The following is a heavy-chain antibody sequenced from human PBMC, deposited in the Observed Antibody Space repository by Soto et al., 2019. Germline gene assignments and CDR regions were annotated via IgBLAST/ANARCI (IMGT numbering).Heavy chain of an antibody. J-gene: IGHJ6*02. CDR2: IYYSGGT. CDR3: ARAICSSTSCYRAHYYYYGMDV. V-gene: IGHV4-59*01. CDR1: GGSISSYY. Sequence: SETLSLTCTVSGGSISSYYWSWIRQPPGKGLEWIGYIYYSGGTNYNPPLKSRVTISVDTSKNQFSLKLSSVTAADTAVYYCARAICSSTSCYRAHYYYYGMDVWGQGTTVTVSS. D-gene: IGHD2-2*02.